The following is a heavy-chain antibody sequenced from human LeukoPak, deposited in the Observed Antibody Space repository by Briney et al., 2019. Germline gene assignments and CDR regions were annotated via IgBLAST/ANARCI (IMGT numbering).Heavy chain of an antibody. Sequence: GGSPRLSCAASGFTFSSYSMNWVRQAPGKGLEWVSCISSSGSYIYYADSVKGRFTISRDNAKNSLYLQMNSLRAEDTAVYYCARDEYASSPGYFDYWGQGTLVTVSS. CDR1: GFTFSSYS. J-gene: IGHJ4*02. CDR2: ISSSGSYI. CDR3: ARDEYASSPGYFDY. V-gene: IGHV3-21*01. D-gene: IGHD6-6*01.